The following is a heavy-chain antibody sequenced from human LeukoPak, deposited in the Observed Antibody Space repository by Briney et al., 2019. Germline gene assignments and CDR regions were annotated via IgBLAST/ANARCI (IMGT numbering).Heavy chain of an antibody. V-gene: IGHV4-34*01. Sequence: PSETLSLTCAVSGGSFSGYYWSWIRHPPGPGLEWNGEINHRGISNYQPSLKSRVTISVDTSKSQFSLKLSSVAAADTAVYYCARSHCSGGSCYNATFDYWGQGTLVTVSS. CDR3: ARSHCSGGSCYNATFDY. J-gene: IGHJ4*02. CDR1: GGSFSGYY. CDR2: INHRGIS. D-gene: IGHD2-15*01.